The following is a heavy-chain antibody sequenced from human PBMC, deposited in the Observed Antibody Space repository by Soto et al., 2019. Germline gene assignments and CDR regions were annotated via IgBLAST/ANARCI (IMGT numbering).Heavy chain of an antibody. CDR3: ARDQFEQQLLLYYYYGMDV. J-gene: IGHJ6*02. CDR2: ISYDGSNK. CDR1: GFTFSSYA. D-gene: IGHD6-13*01. Sequence: GGSLRLSCAASGFTFSSYAMHWVRQAPGKGLEWVAVISYDGSNKYYADFVKGRFTISRDNSKNTLYLQMNSLRAEDTAVYYCARDQFEQQLLLYYYYGMDVWGQGTTVTVSS. V-gene: IGHV3-30-3*01.